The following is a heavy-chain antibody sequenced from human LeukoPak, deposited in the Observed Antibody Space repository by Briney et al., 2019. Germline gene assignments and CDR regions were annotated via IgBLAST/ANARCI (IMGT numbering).Heavy chain of an antibody. Sequence: GGSLRLSCAASGFTVSSNYMSWVRQAPGKGLEWVGFIRSKAYGGTTEYAASVKGRFTISRDDSKSIAYLQMNSLKTEDTAVYYCTREGTWIQLWLRAFDIWGQGTMVTVSS. CDR2: IRSKAYGGTT. V-gene: IGHV3-49*04. CDR3: TREGTWIQLWLRAFDI. D-gene: IGHD5-18*01. J-gene: IGHJ3*02. CDR1: GFTVSSNY.